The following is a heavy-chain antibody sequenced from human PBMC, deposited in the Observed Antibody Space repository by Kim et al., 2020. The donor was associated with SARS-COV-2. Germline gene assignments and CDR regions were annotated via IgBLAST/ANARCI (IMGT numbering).Heavy chain of an antibody. Sequence: GGSLRLSCVVSGFTFSSYWMSWVRQAPGKGLEWVANIKHDGGAKFYVDSVKGRFTISRDNAKNSLDLQMNSLRAEDTAVYYCARGDFYDSSGYHDAFDVWGQGTMVTVSS. V-gene: IGHV3-7*03. CDR3: ARGDFYDSSGYHDAFDV. J-gene: IGHJ3*01. CDR2: IKHDGGAK. CDR1: GFTFSSYW. D-gene: IGHD3-22*01.